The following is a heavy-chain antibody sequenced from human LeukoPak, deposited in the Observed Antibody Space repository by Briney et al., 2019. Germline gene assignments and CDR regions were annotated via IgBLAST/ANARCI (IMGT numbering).Heavy chain of an antibody. J-gene: IGHJ4*02. D-gene: IGHD3-22*01. Sequence: GGSLRLSCAASGFTFSSYAMHWVRQAPGKGLEWVAVISYDGSNKYYADSVKGRFTISRDNSKNTLYLQMNSLRAEDTAVYYCARSPTWITTPDYWGQGTLVTVSS. CDR1: GFTFSSYA. CDR3: ARSPTWITTPDY. CDR2: ISYDGSNK. V-gene: IGHV3-30*04.